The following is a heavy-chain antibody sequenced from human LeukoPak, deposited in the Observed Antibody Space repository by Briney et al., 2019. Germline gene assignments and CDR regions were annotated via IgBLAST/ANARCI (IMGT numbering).Heavy chain of an antibody. CDR3: ARLKSFRTYYDSSGPPDY. CDR2: INHSGST. Sequence: SETLSLTCTVSGGSISSYYWSWIRQPPGKGLEWIGEINHSGSTNYNPSLKSRVTISVDTSKNQFSLKLSSVTAADTAVYYCARLKSFRTYYDSSGPPDYWGQGTLVTVSS. J-gene: IGHJ4*02. D-gene: IGHD3-22*01. CDR1: GGSISSYY. V-gene: IGHV4-34*01.